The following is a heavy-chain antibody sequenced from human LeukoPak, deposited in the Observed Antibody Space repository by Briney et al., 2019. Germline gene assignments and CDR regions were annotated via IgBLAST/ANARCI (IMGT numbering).Heavy chain of an antibody. D-gene: IGHD2-2*02. Sequence: PGGSLRLSCAASGFTFSSYAMHWVRQAPGKGLEWVAVISYDGSNKYYADSVKGRFTISRDNSKNTLYLQMSSLRAEDTSVYYCAKPPGYQQLYSYFDSWGQGTLVTVSS. CDR2: ISYDGSNK. CDR1: GFTFSSYA. J-gene: IGHJ4*02. V-gene: IGHV3-30-3*02. CDR3: AKPPGYQQLYSYFDS.